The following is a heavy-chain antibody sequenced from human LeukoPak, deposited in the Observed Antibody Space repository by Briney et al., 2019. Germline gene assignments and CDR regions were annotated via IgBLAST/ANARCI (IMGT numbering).Heavy chain of an antibody. CDR1: GFTFDDYA. CDR2: ISWNSGSI. Sequence: GRSLRLSCAASGFTFDDYAMHWVRQAPGKGLEWVSGISWNSGSIGYADSVKGRFTISRDNAKNSLYLQMNSLRAEDTALCYCAKDSLGRYFDWFSPRGWFDPWGQGTLVTVSS. J-gene: IGHJ5*02. D-gene: IGHD3-9*01. CDR3: AKDSLGRYFDWFSPRGWFDP. V-gene: IGHV3-9*01.